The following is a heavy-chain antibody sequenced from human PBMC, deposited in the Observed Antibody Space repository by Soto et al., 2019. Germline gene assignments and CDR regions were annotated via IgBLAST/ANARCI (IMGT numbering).Heavy chain of an antibody. J-gene: IGHJ6*02. Sequence: LQVCCNGSGFSVTSYWIVLARQIPWTGLEWMGIIYPADSDTRYSPSFQGHVTISADNSISTAYLQWSSLKASDTAMYYCATLGLQFSYYYYGMDVWGQGTTVTVSS. CDR1: GFSVTSYW. D-gene: IGHD4-4*01. V-gene: IGHV5-51*01. CDR3: ATLGLQFSYYYYGMDV. CDR2: IYPADSDT.